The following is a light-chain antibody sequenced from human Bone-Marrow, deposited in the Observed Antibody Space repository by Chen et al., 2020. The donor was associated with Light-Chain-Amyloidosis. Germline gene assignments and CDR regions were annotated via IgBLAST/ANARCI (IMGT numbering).Light chain of an antibody. CDR2: DVS. J-gene: IGLJ2*01. CDR1: SSDVGHYNY. Sequence: QSALTQPASVSGSPGQSITISCTGTSSDVGHYNYVSWYQQHPGKAPKILINDVSNRPSGVSHRFSGSKSGNTASLAISGLQAEDEADYCCSSYTSTYALRFGGGTKLTVL. V-gene: IGLV2-14*03. CDR3: SSYTSTYALR.